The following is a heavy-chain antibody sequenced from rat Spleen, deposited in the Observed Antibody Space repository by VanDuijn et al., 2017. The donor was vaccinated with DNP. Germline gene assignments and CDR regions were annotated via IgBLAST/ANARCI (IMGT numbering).Heavy chain of an antibody. CDR1: GYSITSNY. J-gene: IGHJ2*01. CDR3: AAYYDGTYYYFDY. V-gene: IGHV3-1*01. Sequence: EVQLQESGPGLVKPSQSLSLTCSVTGYSITSNYWGWVRKFPGNKMEWMGYISYSGYTSYNPSLKSRISISRDTSKNQFFLQLNSVTTEDTATYYCAAYYDGTYYYFDYWGQGVMVTVSS. CDR2: ISYSGYT. D-gene: IGHD1-12*02.